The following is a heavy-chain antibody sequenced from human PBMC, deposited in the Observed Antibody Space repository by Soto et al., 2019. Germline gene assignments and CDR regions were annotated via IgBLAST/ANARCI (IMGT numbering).Heavy chain of an antibody. V-gene: IGHV1-69*02. CDR1: GGTFSSYT. Sequence: ASVKVSCKASGGTFSSYTISWVRQAPGQGLEWMGRIIPILGIANYAQKFQGRVTITADKSTSTAYMELSSLRSEDTAVYYCARGVAAPHLGYYYYYYMDVWGKGTTVTVSS. D-gene: IGHD6-6*01. CDR3: ARGVAAPHLGYYYYYYMDV. J-gene: IGHJ6*03. CDR2: IIPILGIA.